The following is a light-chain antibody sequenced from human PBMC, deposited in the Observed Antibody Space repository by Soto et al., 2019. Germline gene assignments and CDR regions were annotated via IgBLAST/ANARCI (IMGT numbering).Light chain of an antibody. J-gene: IGLJ3*02. CDR2: EVS. CDR1: SGDVGGYNF. Sequence: QSVLTQPPSASGSPGQSVTISCTGTSGDVGGYNFVSWYQQHPGKAPKFMIYEVSKRPSGVPDRFSGFKSGNTASLTVSGLQAEDEADYYCSSYAGGIKWVFGGGTKLTVL. V-gene: IGLV2-8*01. CDR3: SSYAGGIKWV.